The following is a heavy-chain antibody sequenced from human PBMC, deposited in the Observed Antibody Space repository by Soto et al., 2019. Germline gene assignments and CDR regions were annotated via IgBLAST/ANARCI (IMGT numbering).Heavy chain of an antibody. V-gene: IGHV5-51*01. CDR3: ASLGTVTIDYYGMDV. Sequence: GESLKISCKGSGHSFTSYWIGWVRQMLGKGLEWMGIIYPGDSDTRYSPSFQGQVTISADKSISTAYLQWSSLKASDTAMYYCASLGTVTIDYYGMDVWGQGTTVTVS. CDR1: GHSFTSYW. CDR2: IYPGDSDT. J-gene: IGHJ6*02. D-gene: IGHD4-17*01.